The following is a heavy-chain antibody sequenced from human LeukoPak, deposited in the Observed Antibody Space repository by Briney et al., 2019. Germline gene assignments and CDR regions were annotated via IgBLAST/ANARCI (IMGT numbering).Heavy chain of an antibody. V-gene: IGHV4-4*02. CDR1: GGSISSGNW. J-gene: IGHJ4*02. CDR3: ARDSGGSYPFDY. D-gene: IGHD1-26*01. Sequence: NPSGTLSLTCAVSGGSISSGNWWSWVRQPPGKGLEWIGEIYRSGSTNYNPSLKSRVTISVDKSKNQFSLKLSSVTAADTAVYYCARDSGGSYPFDYWGQGTLVTVSS. CDR2: IYRSGST.